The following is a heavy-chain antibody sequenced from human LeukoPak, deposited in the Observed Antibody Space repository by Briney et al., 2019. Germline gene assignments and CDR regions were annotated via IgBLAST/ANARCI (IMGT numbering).Heavy chain of an antibody. CDR2: INHSGST. Sequence: PSQTLSLTCAVYGGSFSGYYWSWIRQPPGKGLEWIGEINHSGSTKYNPSLKSRVTISVDTSKNQFSLKLSSVTAADTAVYYCLRCPVGYSYGDYWGQGTLVTVSS. V-gene: IGHV4-34*01. D-gene: IGHD5-18*01. CDR1: GGSFSGYY. J-gene: IGHJ4*02. CDR3: LRCPVGYSYGDY.